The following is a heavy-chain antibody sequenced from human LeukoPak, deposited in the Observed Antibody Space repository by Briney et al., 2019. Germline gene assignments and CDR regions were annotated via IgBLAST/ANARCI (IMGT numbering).Heavy chain of an antibody. CDR1: GFTFSHYW. Sequence: GGSLRLSCAASGFTFSHYWMSWVRQAPGKGLEWVANIKQDGSEKYYVDSVKGRFTISRDNAKNSLYLQMNSLRAEDTAVYYCALSRTLDYWGQGTLVSVSS. J-gene: IGHJ4*02. V-gene: IGHV3-7*01. CDR3: ALSRTLDY. CDR2: IKQDGSEK. D-gene: IGHD3-16*02.